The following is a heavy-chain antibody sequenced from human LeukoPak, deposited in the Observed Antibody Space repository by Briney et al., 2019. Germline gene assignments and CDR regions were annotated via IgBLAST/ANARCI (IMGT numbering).Heavy chain of an antibody. J-gene: IGHJ4*02. D-gene: IGHD6-13*01. V-gene: IGHV4-39*01. CDR3: ARLSSWTYYFDY. Sequence: PSETLSLTCTVSGGSISSSSYYWGWIRQPPGKGLEWIGSIYYSGSTYYNPSLKSRVTISVDTSKNQFSLKLSSATAADTAVYYCARLSSWTYYFDYWGQGTLVTVSS. CDR1: GGSISSSSYY. CDR2: IYYSGST.